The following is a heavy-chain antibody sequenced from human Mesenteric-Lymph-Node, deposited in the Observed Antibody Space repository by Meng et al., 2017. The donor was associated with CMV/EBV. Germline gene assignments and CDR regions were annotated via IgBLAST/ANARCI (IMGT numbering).Heavy chain of an antibody. Sequence: GESLKISFPASGFTFSSYAMSWVRQAPGKGLEWVSAIRGSGGSTYYADSVKGRFTISRDNSKNTLYLQMNSLRAEDTAVYYCAREITAAGGSDYWGQGTLVTVSS. J-gene: IGHJ4*02. V-gene: IGHV3-23*01. CDR3: AREITAAGGSDY. D-gene: IGHD6-13*01. CDR2: IRGSGGST. CDR1: GFTFSSYA.